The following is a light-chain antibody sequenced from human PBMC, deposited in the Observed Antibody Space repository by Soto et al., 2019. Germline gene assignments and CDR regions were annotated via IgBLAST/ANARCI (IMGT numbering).Light chain of an antibody. Sequence: DIQMTQSPSSLSASVGDRVTITCRASQSISSWLAWYQQKPGKAPKLLIFDAFSLESGVPSRFSGSRSGTEFTLTISSLQPDDFATYYCQQYNSYSITFGQGTRLEI. V-gene: IGKV1-5*01. J-gene: IGKJ5*01. CDR2: DAF. CDR1: QSISSW. CDR3: QQYNSYSIT.